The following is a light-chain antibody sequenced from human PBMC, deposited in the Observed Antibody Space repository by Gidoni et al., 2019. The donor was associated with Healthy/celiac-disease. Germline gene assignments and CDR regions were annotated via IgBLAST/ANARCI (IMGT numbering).Light chain of an antibody. J-gene: IGKJ2*01. CDR3: QQYTS. CDR1: QSVSSN. Sequence: EIVMTQSPATLSVSPGERATLSCRASQSVSSNLAWYQQKPGQAPRLLIYGASTRATGIPARFSGSGSGTEFTLTISSLQSEDFAVYYCQQYTSFGQGTKLEIE. CDR2: GAS. V-gene: IGKV3-15*01.